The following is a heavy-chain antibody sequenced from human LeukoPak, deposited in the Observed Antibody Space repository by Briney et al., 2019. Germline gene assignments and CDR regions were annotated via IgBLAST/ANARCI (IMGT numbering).Heavy chain of an antibody. J-gene: IGHJ4*02. CDR1: GFTFSDYY. Sequence: QAGGSLRLSCAASGFTFSDYYMSWIRQAPGKGLEWVSVITGSGDTTYYADSVKGRFTISRDNSRSTLYLQMNSLRAEDTAVYYCAKSPLRTYGDPKTDYWGQGTLVIVSS. CDR3: AKSPLRTYGDPKTDY. D-gene: IGHD4-17*01. CDR2: ITGSGDTT. V-gene: IGHV3-23*01.